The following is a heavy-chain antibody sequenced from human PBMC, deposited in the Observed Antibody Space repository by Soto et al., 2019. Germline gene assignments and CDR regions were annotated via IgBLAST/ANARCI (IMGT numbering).Heavy chain of an antibody. V-gene: IGHV1-69*02. Sequence: QVQLVQSGAEVKKPGSSVKVSCKDSGGTFSSYTISWVRQAPGQGLEWMGRIIPILGIANYAQKFQGRVTITADKSTSTAYMELSSLRSEDTAVYYCARVSGVGYFDYWGQGTLVTVSS. CDR3: ARVSGVGYFDY. CDR2: IIPILGIA. J-gene: IGHJ4*02. CDR1: GGTFSSYT. D-gene: IGHD2-15*01.